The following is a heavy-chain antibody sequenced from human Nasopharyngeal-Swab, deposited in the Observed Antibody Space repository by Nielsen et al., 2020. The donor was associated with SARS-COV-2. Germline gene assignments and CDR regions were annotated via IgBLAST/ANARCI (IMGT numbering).Heavy chain of an antibody. Sequence: SVKVSCKASGYTFTSYAMHWVRQAPGQRLEWMGWINAGNGNTKYSQKFQDRVTITRDTSASTAYMELSSLRSEDTAVYYCARDERTAGTIFGVVIIRGWFDPWGQGTLVTVSS. V-gene: IGHV1-3*01. D-gene: IGHD3-3*01. CDR3: ARDERTAGTIFGVVIIRGWFDP. CDR1: GYTFTSYA. CDR2: INAGNGNT. J-gene: IGHJ5*02.